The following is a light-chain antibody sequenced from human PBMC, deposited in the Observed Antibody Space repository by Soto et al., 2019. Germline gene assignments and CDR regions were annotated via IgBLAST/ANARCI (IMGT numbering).Light chain of an antibody. Sequence: IMLTQSPATMSLTPGERATLSCGASERVSSSYVAWYQMKAGLAPRLLIHDASTRASGIPDRFRGSKSGTDFTLTIRGLEPEDAALYYCQQYGSSPITFGQGTRLEI. J-gene: IGKJ5*01. CDR3: QQYGSSPIT. CDR1: ERVSSSY. CDR2: DAS. V-gene: IGKV3D-20*01.